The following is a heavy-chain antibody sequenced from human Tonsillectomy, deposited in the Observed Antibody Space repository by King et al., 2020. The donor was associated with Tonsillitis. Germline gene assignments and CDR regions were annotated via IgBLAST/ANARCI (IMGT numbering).Heavy chain of an antibody. CDR3: AREGGYYTEDYYYYYMDV. CDR2: ISAYNGNT. J-gene: IGHJ6*03. Sequence: QLVQSGAEVKKPGASVKVACKASGYTFTNYGISWVRQAPGQGLEWMGWISAYNGNTNYAQKFQGRVTMTTDKSTRTAYMELRSLRSDDTAVYYCAREGGYYTEDYYYYYMDVCGKGTTVTVSS. V-gene: IGHV1-18*01. D-gene: IGHD3-3*01. CDR1: GYTFTNYG.